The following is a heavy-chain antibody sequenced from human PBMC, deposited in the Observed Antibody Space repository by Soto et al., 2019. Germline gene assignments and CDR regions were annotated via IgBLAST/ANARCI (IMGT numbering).Heavy chain of an antibody. V-gene: IGHV4-59*01. Sequence: QVQLQQSGPGLVKPSETLSLTCTVSGGSIRGYYWAWIRQPPGKGLEWIGYIYSSGNTDYNPSLKSRVTISTAMSKNQVSLKLKSVTAADTAMYYCARDYYDSSESMDVWGQGTTVTVSS. CDR1: GGSIRGYY. J-gene: IGHJ6*02. CDR3: ARDYYDSSESMDV. D-gene: IGHD3-22*01. CDR2: IYSSGNT.